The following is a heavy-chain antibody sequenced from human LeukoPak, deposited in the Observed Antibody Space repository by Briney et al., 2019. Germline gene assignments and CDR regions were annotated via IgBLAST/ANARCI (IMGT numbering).Heavy chain of an antibody. CDR3: AREGADTAMVKTHFDY. D-gene: IGHD5-18*01. Sequence: ASVKVSCKASGYTFTSYDINWVRQATGQGLEWMGWMNPNSGNTGYAQKFQGRVTITRNTSISTAYMELSSLRSEDTAVYYCAREGADTAMVKTHFDYWGQGTLVTVSS. J-gene: IGHJ4*02. CDR2: MNPNSGNT. V-gene: IGHV1-8*03. CDR1: GYTFTSYD.